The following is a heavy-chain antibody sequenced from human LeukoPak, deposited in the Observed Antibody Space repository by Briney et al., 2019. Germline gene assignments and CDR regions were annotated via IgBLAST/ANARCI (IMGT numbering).Heavy chain of an antibody. CDR1: GYTFTGYY. J-gene: IGHJ5*02. V-gene: IGHV1-2*02. Sequence: ASVKVSCKASGYTFTGYYMHWVRQAPGQGLEWMGWINPNSGGTNYAQKFQGRVTMTRDTSISTAYMELSRLRSDDTAVCYCARVLWFGENWFDPWGQGTLVTVSS. CDR2: INPNSGGT. CDR3: ARVLWFGENWFDP. D-gene: IGHD3-10*01.